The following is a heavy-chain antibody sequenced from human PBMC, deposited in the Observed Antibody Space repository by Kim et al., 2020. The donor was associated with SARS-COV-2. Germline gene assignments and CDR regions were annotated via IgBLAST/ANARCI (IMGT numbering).Heavy chain of an antibody. CDR2: NT. V-gene: IGHV1-3*01. Sequence: NTKFSQKFQGRVTITRDTSASTAYMELSSLRSEDTAVYYCARGMAGMFEYWGQGTLVAVSS. J-gene: IGHJ4*02. CDR3: ARGMAGMFEY.